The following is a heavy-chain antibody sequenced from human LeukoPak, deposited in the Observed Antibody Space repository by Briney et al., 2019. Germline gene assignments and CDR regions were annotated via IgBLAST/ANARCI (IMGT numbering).Heavy chain of an antibody. D-gene: IGHD1-26*01. CDR2: IYSGGRT. CDR3: ARERSGAFIDY. CDR1: GFTVGSNY. Sequence: GGSLRLSCAASGFTVGSNYMRWVRQAPGKGLEWVSVIYSGGRTYYADSVKGRFTISRHNSKNTLYLQMNSLRAEDTAVYYCARERSGAFIDYWGQGTLVTVSS. V-gene: IGHV3-53*04. J-gene: IGHJ4*02.